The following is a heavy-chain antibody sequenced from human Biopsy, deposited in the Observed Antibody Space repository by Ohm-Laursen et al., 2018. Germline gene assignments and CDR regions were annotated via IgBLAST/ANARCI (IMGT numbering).Heavy chain of an antibody. J-gene: IGHJ5*02. Sequence: SETLSLTCTVSGGSISSGGYYWGWIRQHPGKGLEWIGHMYYSGSTYYNPSLKSQITISVDTSKNQFSLKLSSVTAADTAVYYCAGLVTGFIDPWGQGTLVTVSS. CDR1: GGSISSGGYY. V-gene: IGHV4-31*01. D-gene: IGHD3-9*01. CDR2: MYYSGST. CDR3: AGLVTGFIDP.